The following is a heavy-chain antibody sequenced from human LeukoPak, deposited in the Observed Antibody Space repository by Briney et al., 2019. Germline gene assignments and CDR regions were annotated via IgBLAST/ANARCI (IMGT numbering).Heavy chain of an antibody. D-gene: IGHD3-3*01. Sequence: SVKVSCKASGGTFSSYAISWVRQAPGQGPEWMGRIIPILGIANYAQKFQGRVTITADKSTSTAYMELSSLRSEDTAVYYCARETYDFWSGYKGSYYYGMDVWGQGTTVTVSS. CDR2: IIPILGIA. J-gene: IGHJ6*02. CDR3: ARETYDFWSGYKGSYYYGMDV. V-gene: IGHV1-69*04. CDR1: GGTFSSYA.